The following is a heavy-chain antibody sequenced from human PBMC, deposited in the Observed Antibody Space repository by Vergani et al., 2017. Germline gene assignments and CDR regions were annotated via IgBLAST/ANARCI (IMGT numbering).Heavy chain of an antibody. Sequence: VQLVESGGGVVQPGGSLRLSCAASGFTFSSYSMNWVRQAPGKGLEWVSYINGGSSSIYYADSVKGRFTISRDNAKKSLYLQMNSLRAEDTAVYYCARELPYGDYTFDYWGQGILVTVSS. V-gene: IGHV3-48*01. CDR2: INGGSSSI. CDR1: GFTFSSYS. CDR3: ARELPYGDYTFDY. J-gene: IGHJ4*02. D-gene: IGHD4-17*01.